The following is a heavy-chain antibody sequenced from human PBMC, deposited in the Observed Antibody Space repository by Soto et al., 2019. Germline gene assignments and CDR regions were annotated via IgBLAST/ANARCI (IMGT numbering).Heavy chain of an antibody. CDR1: GYTFTNND. CDR3: ARMESFGSLNWFDP. V-gene: IGHV1-8*02. CDR2: MNPGSGDT. J-gene: IGHJ5*02. D-gene: IGHD5-18*01. Sequence: QVQLVQSGAEVKKPGASVKVSCKASGYTFTNNDVSWVRQATGQGLEWMGWMNPGSGDTGYAQKLQGRVTMARDISIATAYMEMNSLTYEATAIYYCARMESFGSLNWFDPWGQGTLVTVSS.